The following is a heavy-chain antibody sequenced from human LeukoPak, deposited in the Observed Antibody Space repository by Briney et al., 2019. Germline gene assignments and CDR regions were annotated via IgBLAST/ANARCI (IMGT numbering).Heavy chain of an antibody. D-gene: IGHD4-17*01. J-gene: IGHJ4*02. CDR3: VKGRGVLTTVTAHYFDY. V-gene: IGHV3-53*05. CDR1: GFTVSSNY. CDR2: IYSGGST. Sequence: GGSLRLSCAASGFTVSSNYMSWVRQAPGKGLEWVSVIYSGGSTYYADSVKGRFTISRDNSQNTLYLQMSSLRPEDTAVYYCVKGRGVLTTVTAHYFDYWGQGTLVTVSS.